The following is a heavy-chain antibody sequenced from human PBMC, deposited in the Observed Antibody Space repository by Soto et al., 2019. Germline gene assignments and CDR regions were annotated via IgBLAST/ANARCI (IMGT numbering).Heavy chain of an antibody. CDR2: IYDNGIT. Sequence: QVVLQESGPGLVKPSETLSLTCSVSGRSITSYYWSWVRQPPGKGLGWIGYIYDNGITSQNPSLKSRVTMSADTSQNQFSLKLKSVTGADTAVYYCARTYDSNGYANEFDSWGQGILVTVTS. CDR3: ARTYDSNGYANEFDS. CDR1: GRSITSYY. D-gene: IGHD3-22*01. J-gene: IGHJ4*02. V-gene: IGHV4-59*12.